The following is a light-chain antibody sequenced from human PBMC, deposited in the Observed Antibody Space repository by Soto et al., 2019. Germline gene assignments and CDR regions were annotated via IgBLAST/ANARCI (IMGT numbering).Light chain of an antibody. CDR1: SSDVGYYNY. CDR2: EVS. CDR3: SSYTTSSTQV. J-gene: IGLJ3*02. Sequence: QSVLTQPASVSGSPGQSITISCTGTSSDVGYYNYVSWYQHHPGKAPKLIIYEVSNRPSGVSNRFSGSKSGNTASLTISGIQAEDEADYYCSSYTTSSTQVFGGGTKLTVL. V-gene: IGLV2-14*01.